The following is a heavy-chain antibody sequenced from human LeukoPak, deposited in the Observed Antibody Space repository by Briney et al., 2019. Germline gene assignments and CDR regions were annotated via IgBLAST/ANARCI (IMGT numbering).Heavy chain of an antibody. CDR2: IWSDGSNK. J-gene: IGHJ4*02. Sequence: GGSLRLSCSASGFTFSYYAIHWVPQAPGKGLEWVALIWSDGSNKYYADSVKGRITISRDNSKNTVYLQMNSLRAEDTAVYYCARELFSSGSCPDGWGQGTLVTVSS. D-gene: IGHD3-10*01. CDR1: GFTFSYYA. CDR3: ARELFSSGSCPDG. V-gene: IGHV3-33*01.